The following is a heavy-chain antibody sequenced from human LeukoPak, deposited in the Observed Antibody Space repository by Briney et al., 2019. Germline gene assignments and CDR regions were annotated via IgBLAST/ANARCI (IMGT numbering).Heavy chain of an antibody. CDR2: INPNSGGT. CDR3: ARVGYVGETPFDY. CDR1: GYTFTGYY. D-gene: IGHD1-26*01. Sequence: ASVKVSCKASGYTFTGYYMHWVRQAPGQGLEWMGWINPNSGGTNYAQKFQGRVTMTRDTSISTAYMELSRLRSDDTAVYYCARVGYVGETPFDYWGQGTLVTVSS. J-gene: IGHJ4*02. V-gene: IGHV1-2*02.